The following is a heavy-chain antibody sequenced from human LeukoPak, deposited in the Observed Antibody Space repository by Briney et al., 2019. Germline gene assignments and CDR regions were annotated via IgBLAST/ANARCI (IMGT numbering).Heavy chain of an antibody. D-gene: IGHD3-22*01. J-gene: IGHJ3*02. CDR3: ARQSIDSSGYYLDAFDI. CDR2: IYYSGST. Sequence: SETLSPTCTVSGGSISSSSYYWGWIRQPPGKGLEWIGSIYYSGSTYYNPSLKSRVTISVDTSKNQFSLKLSSVTAADTAVYYCARQSIDSSGYYLDAFDIWGQGTMVTVSS. CDR1: GGSISSSSYY. V-gene: IGHV4-39*01.